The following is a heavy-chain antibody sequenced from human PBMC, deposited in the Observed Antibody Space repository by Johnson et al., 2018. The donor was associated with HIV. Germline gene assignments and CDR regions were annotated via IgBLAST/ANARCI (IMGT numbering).Heavy chain of an antibody. CDR3: TTALLIVVVPAATHAFDI. Sequence: VQLVESGGGLVQPGGSLRLSCAASGFTFSSYDMHWVRQATGKGLEWVSAIGTAGDTYYPGSVKGRFTISRDDSKNTLYLQMNSLKTEDTAVYYCTTALLIVVVPAATHAFDIWGQGTMVTVSS. CDR1: GFTFSSYD. J-gene: IGHJ3*02. V-gene: IGHV3-13*01. CDR2: IGTAGDT. D-gene: IGHD2-2*01.